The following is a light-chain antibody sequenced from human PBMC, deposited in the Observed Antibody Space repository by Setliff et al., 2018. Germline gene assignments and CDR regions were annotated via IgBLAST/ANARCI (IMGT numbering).Light chain of an antibody. Sequence: QSVLTQPASVSGSPGQSITISCTGSSSDIGAYDYVSWYQQHPGKAPKLMIYDVNNRPSGVSNRFSGSKSGNTASLTISELQAEDEADYYCSSYTSRTTLDVFGTGTKVTVL. CDR2: DVN. CDR3: SSYTSRTTLDV. V-gene: IGLV2-14*03. J-gene: IGLJ1*01. CDR1: SSDIGAYDY.